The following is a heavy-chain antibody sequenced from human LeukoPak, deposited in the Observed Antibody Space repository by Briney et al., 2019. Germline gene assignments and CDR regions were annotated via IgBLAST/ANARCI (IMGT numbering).Heavy chain of an antibody. V-gene: IGHV4-39*01. CDR2: MHYSGST. CDR3: ARLIEVPNWFDP. Sequence: SETPSLTCTVSGGSISSSSYYWGWIRQPPGKGLEWIATMHYSGSTYYNPSLRSRVTISGDTSKNQFSLKLSSVTAADTAVYYCARLIEVPNWFDPWGQGTLVAVSS. CDR1: GGSISSSSYY. J-gene: IGHJ5*02. D-gene: IGHD2-21*01.